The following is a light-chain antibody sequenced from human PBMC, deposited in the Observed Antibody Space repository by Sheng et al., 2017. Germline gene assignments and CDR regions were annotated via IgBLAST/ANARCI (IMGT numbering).Light chain of an antibody. Sequence: EIVLTQSPATLSLSPGERATLSCRASQSITNFLAWYQQKPGQPPRLLIYNVFNRATGIPDRFSGSGSGTDFTLTISRLEPEDSAVYYCQQYGGSPQTFGQGTKLQIK. CDR3: QQYGGSPQT. J-gene: IGKJ2*01. CDR1: QSITNF. V-gene: IGKV3-20*01. CDR2: NVF.